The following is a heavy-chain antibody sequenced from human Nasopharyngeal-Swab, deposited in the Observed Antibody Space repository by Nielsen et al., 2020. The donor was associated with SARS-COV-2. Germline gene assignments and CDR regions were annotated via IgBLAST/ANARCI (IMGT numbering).Heavy chain of an antibody. J-gene: IGHJ3*02. CDR3: ARDVVVDIVATTGDDAFDI. CDR1: GYTFTSYA. D-gene: IGHD5-12*01. CDR2: INAGNGNT. V-gene: IGHV1-3*01. Sequence: ASVKVSCKASGYTFTSYAMHWVRQAPGQRLEWMGWINAGNGNTKYSQKFQGRVTITRDTSASTAYMELRSLRSDDTAVYYCARDVVVDIVATTGDDAFDIWGQGTMVTVSS.